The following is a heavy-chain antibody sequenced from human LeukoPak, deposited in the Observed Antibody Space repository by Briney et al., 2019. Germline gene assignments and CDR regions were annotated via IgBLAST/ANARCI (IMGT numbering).Heavy chain of an antibody. CDR3: ARLSFGDDY. CDR1: GFTVSSKY. CDR2: IYGSTSA. D-gene: IGHD4-17*01. V-gene: IGHV3-66*01. J-gene: IGHJ4*02. Sequence: PGGSLRLSCAASGFTVSSKYINWVRQAPGKGLEWVSLIYGSTSADYADSVKGRFTISRDNSMNTVYLQMNSLRAEDTAIYYCARLSFGDDYWGQGTLVAVSS.